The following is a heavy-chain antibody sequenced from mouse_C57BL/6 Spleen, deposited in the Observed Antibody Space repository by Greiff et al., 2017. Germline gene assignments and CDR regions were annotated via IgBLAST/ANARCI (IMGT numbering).Heavy chain of an antibody. CDR2: ISSGSSTI. CDR1: GFTFSDYG. D-gene: IGHD1-1*01. J-gene: IGHJ2*01. V-gene: IGHV5-17*01. Sequence: EVKLVESGGGLVKPGGSLKLSCAASGFTFSDYGMHWVRQAPEKGLEWVAYISSGSSTIYYADTVKGRFTISRDNAKNTLFLQMTSLRSEDTAMYYCARGFYYYGSSYLDYWGQGTTRTVSS. CDR3: ARGFYYYGSSYLDY.